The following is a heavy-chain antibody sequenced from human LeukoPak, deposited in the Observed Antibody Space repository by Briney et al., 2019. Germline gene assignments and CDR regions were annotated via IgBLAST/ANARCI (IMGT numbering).Heavy chain of an antibody. CDR2: IYDDNT. CDR1: GFTVSAYA. CDR3: AARKVRGVWFYLDY. D-gene: IGHD3-10*01. V-gene: IGHV3-23*01. J-gene: IGHJ4*02. Sequence: GGSLRLSCAASGFTVSAYAMAWVRQAPGKGLEWVSTIYDDNTYYADSVKGRFAISTDNSKNTLYLQMNSLRVEDTAVYFCAARKVRGVWFYLDYWGQGTLVTVSA.